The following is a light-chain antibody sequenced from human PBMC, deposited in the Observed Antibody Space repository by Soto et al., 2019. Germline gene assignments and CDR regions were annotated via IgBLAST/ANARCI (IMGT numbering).Light chain of an antibody. CDR1: HSISRS. V-gene: IGKV3-20*01. CDR2: GAS. CDR3: QQYGSSGT. Sequence: EIVMTQSPAILSVSPGERATLCCRASHSISRSLAWSQQKPGQAPRLLIYGASNRATGIPDRFSGSGSGTDFTLTISRLEPEDFAVYYCQQYGSSGTFGQGTKVDIK. J-gene: IGKJ1*01.